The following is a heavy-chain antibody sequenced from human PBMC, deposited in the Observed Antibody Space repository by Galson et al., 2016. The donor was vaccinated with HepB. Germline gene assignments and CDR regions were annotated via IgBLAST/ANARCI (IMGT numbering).Heavy chain of an antibody. V-gene: IGHV5-51*01. CDR3: ARHKEQRFSCVES. D-gene: IGHD3-3*01. CDR2: IYPGDSDT. Sequence: QSGAEVKKPGGSLKISCQGSGYNFANYWIAWVRQMPGKGLEWMGIIYPGDSDTKYSPSFRGQVTISADKSLSTAYLQWSSLQASDTAIYYCARHKEQRFSCVESGGQGTLVTVSS. CDR1: GYNFANYW. J-gene: IGHJ4*02.